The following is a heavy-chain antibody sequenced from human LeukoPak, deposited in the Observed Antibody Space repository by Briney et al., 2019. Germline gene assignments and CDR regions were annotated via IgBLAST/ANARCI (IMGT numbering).Heavy chain of an antibody. CDR2: IYHSGST. D-gene: IGHD6-6*01. Sequence: SQTLSLTCTVSGGSISSGGYYWSWIRQPPGKGLEWIGYIYHSGSTYYNPSLKSRVTISVDRSKNQFSLKLSSVTAADTAVYYCATQAIMGGDRHQYSSPPVNPGPIDYWGQGTLVTVSS. J-gene: IGHJ4*02. CDR1: GGSISSGGYY. CDR3: ATQAIMGGDRHQYSSPPVNPGPIDY. V-gene: IGHV4-30-2*01.